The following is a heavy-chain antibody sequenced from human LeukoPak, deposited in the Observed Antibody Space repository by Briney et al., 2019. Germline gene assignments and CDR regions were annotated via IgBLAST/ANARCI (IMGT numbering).Heavy chain of an antibody. V-gene: IGHV4-34*01. CDR3: ARRRLGYYFDY. Sequence: PSETLSLSCGVYGGSFSGYYWSWTRQPPGKGLEWIGEINPRGSTNYNSSLKSRVTLSADTSKNQFSLTLNSVTAADTAVYYCARRRLGYYFDYWGQGTLVTVSS. J-gene: IGHJ4*02. D-gene: IGHD5-24*01. CDR2: INPRGST. CDR1: GGSFSGYY.